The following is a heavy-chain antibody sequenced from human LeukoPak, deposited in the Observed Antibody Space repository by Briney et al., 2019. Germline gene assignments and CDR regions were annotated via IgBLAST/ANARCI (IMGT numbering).Heavy chain of an antibody. V-gene: IGHV1-18*04. J-gene: IGHJ4*02. D-gene: IGHD6-13*01. CDR1: GYTFTSYG. CDR2: ISAYNGNT. CDR3: ARVLSSSWYPPFDY. Sequence: ASVKVSCKASGYTFTSYGISWVRQAPGQGVEWMGWISAYNGNTNYAQKLQGRVTMTTDTSTSTAYMELRSLRSDDTAVYYCARVLSSSWYPPFDYWGQGTLVTVSS.